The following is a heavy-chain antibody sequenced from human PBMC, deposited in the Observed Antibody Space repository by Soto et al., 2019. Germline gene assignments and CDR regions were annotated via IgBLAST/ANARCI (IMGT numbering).Heavy chain of an antibody. V-gene: IGHV4-34*01. CDR3: ARGDIVVVPAAQGYYYYMDA. D-gene: IGHD2-2*01. J-gene: IGHJ6*03. CDR1: GGSFSGYY. CDR2: INHSEST. Sequence: QVQLQQWGAGLLKPSETLSLSCAVYGGSFSGYYWTWIRQPPGKGLEWSGEINHSESTNYNPSLTRRVTISVDTSKNQFSLKLSSVTAADTAVYYCARGDIVVVPAAQGYYYYMDAWGKGTPVTVSS.